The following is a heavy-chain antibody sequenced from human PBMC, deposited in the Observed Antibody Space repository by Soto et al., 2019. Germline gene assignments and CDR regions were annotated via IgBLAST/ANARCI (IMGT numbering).Heavy chain of an antibody. Sequence: QITLNESGPTQVKPRQTLTLTCTFSGFSFTTSGVGVGWIRQSPGKAPEWLALIYWDDDKRYSPSLKSRLTSTKDTSKNQVVLTMADLDPADTATYYCAHRVLRTVFGLVTTTAIYFDFWGQGTPVAVSS. V-gene: IGHV2-5*02. CDR2: IYWDDDK. J-gene: IGHJ4*02. CDR1: GFSFTTSGVG. CDR3: AHRVLRTVFGLVTTTAIYFDF. D-gene: IGHD3-3*01.